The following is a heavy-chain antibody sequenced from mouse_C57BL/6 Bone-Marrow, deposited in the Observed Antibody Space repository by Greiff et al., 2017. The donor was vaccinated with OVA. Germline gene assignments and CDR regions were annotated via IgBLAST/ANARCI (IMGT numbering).Heavy chain of an antibody. J-gene: IGHJ1*03. CDR2: INPSTGGT. Sequence: EVKLQESGPELVKPGASVKISCKASGYSFTGYYMNWVKQSPEKSLEWIGEINPSTGGTTYNQKFKAKATLTVDKSSSTAYMQLKSLTFEDSAVYYCARYSNYYGSRHWYFDVWGTGTTVTVSS. V-gene: IGHV1-42*01. D-gene: IGHD1-1*01. CDR1: GYSFTGYY. CDR3: ARYSNYYGSRHWYFDV.